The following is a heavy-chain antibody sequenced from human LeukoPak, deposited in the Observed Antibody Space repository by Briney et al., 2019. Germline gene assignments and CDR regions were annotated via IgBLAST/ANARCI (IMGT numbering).Heavy chain of an antibody. V-gene: IGHV1-69*05. CDR2: IIPILGTA. Sequence: SVKVSCKASGGTFSSYVISWVRQAPGQGLEWMGGIIPILGTANYAQKFQGRVTITTDESTSTAYMELSSLRSEDTAVYYCARAMVRGVIIPNWFDPWGQGTLVTVSS. CDR3: ARAMVRGVIIPNWFDP. J-gene: IGHJ5*02. CDR1: GGTFSSYV. D-gene: IGHD3-10*01.